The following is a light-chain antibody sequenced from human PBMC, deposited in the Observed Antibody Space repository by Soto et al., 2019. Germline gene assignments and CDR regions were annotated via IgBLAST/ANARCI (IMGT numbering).Light chain of an antibody. CDR2: GNS. Sequence: QSVLTQPPSVSGAPGQRVTLSCTGSSSNIGAGYDVHWYQQLPGTAPKLLIYGNSNRPSGVPDRFSGSKSGTSASLAITGLQAEDEADYYCQSYASSLSGVVFGGGTKLTVL. CDR1: SSNIGAGYD. V-gene: IGLV1-40*01. J-gene: IGLJ2*01. CDR3: QSYASSLSGVV.